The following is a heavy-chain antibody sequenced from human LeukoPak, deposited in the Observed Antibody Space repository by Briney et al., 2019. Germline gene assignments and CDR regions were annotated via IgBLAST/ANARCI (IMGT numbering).Heavy chain of an antibody. CDR2: INAGNGNT. CDR3: ARDREFIPMDV. CDR1: GYTFTSYG. Sequence: ASVKVSCKASGYTFTSYGISWVRQAPGQGLEWMGWINAGNGNTKYSQKFQGRVTITRDTSASTAYMELSSLRSEDTAVYYCARDREFIPMDVWGQGTTVTVSS. J-gene: IGHJ6*02. D-gene: IGHD3-10*01. V-gene: IGHV1-3*01.